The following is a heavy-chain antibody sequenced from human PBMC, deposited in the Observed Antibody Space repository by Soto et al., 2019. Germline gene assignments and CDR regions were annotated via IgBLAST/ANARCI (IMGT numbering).Heavy chain of an antibody. J-gene: IGHJ4*02. V-gene: IGHV5-51*01. CDR3: ARHVYYDVLKKNY. CDR2: IYPGNSDT. Sequence: GESLKISCKGSGYNFANYWIGWVRQMPGKGLEWMGIIYPGNSDTRYSPSFQGQDTISADTSISTAYLEWSSLKASDTAIYYCARHVYYDVLKKNYWGQGTLVTVSS. CDR1: GYNFANYW. D-gene: IGHD3-9*01.